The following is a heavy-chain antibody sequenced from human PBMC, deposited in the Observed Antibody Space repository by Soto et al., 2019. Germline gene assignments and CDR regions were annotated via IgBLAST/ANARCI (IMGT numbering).Heavy chain of an antibody. Sequence: QVQLVQSGAEVKKPGSSVKVSCKASGGTFSSYAISWVRQAPGQGLEWMGGIIPIFGTANYAQKFQGRVTDTADESTSRAYMELSSLRSEDTAVYYCARARINSGSYRRGMDVWGQGTTVTVSS. D-gene: IGHD1-26*01. CDR3: ARARINSGSYRRGMDV. V-gene: IGHV1-69*01. CDR2: IIPIFGTA. J-gene: IGHJ6*02. CDR1: GGTFSSYA.